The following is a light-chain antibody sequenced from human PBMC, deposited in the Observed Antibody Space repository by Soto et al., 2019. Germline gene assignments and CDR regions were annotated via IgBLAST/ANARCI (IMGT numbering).Light chain of an antibody. Sequence: EIVLTQSPGTLSLSPGERATLSCRASQSVSSSYLAWYQQKPGQAPRLLIYGASSRATGIPDRFSGSGSGTAFTLTISRLEPEDFAVYYCQQYGSPPAFGGGTKVEIK. CDR1: QSVSSSY. V-gene: IGKV3-20*01. CDR3: QQYGSPPA. J-gene: IGKJ4*01. CDR2: GAS.